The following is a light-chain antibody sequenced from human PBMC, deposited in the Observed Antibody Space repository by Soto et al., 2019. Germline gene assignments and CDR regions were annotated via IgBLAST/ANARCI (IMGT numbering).Light chain of an antibody. CDR1: QGISSY. J-gene: IGKJ5*01. Sequence: NELTQSPSSLSASVGDRVTITCRASQGISSYLAWYQQKPGKAPKLLIYAASTLQSGVPLRFSGSGSGTSFTLTISSLQPEDFATYYCQQLLSYPITFGQGTRLEIK. CDR2: AAS. V-gene: IGKV1-9*01. CDR3: QQLLSYPIT.